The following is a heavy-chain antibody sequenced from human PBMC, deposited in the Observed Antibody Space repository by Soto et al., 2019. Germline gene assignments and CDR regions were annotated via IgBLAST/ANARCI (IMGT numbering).Heavy chain of an antibody. CDR2: IKQDGSEK. J-gene: IGHJ4*02. D-gene: IGHD6-19*01. Sequence: GGSLRLSCAASGFTFSSYWMSWVRQAPGKGLEWVANIKQDGSEKYYVDSVKGRFTISRDNAKNSLYLQMNSLRAEDTAVYYCASLSGLKYSSGWWPDYWGQGTLVTVSS. V-gene: IGHV3-7*05. CDR3: ASLSGLKYSSGWWPDY. CDR1: GFTFSSYW.